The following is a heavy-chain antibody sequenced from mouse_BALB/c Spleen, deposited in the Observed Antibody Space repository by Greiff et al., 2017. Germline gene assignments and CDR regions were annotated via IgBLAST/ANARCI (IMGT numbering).Heavy chain of an antibody. V-gene: IGHV5-4*02. J-gene: IGHJ3*01. CDR1: GFTFSDYY. CDR2: ISDGGSYT. Sequence: EVKLVESGGGLVKPGGSLKLSCAASGFTFSDYYMYWVRQTPEKRLEWVATISDGGSYTYYPDSVKGRFTISRDNAKNNLYLQMSSLKSEDTAMYYCARPAYYRYDASFAYWGQGTLVTVSA. CDR3: ARPAYYRYDASFAY. D-gene: IGHD2-14*01.